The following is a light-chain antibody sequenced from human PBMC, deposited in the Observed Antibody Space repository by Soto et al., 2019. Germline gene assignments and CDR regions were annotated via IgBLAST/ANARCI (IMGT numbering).Light chain of an antibody. CDR3: LQHSSCPFT. J-gene: IGKJ3*01. CDR2: RAS. Sequence: DIQMTQSPSFLSPSIGDRVTITCRASQGIRGDLSGFQHKPGKAPDRLLYRASFLQAGGLSRFSSSGSGTEFSLTIISRQPEDVATCYCLQHSSCPFTFGPGTEVHVK. CDR1: QGIRGD. V-gene: IGKV1-17*01.